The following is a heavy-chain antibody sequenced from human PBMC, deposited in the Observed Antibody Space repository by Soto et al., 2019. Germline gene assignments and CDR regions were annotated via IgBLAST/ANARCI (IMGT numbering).Heavy chain of an antibody. CDR2: IIPIFGTA. CDR3: ARSGPPAGYRGVWFDP. Sequence: QVQLVQSGAEVKKPGSSVKVSCKASGGTFSSYAISWVRQAPGQGLEWMGGIIPIFGTANYAQKFQGRVTITADESTRTAYMELSSLRSEDTAVYYCARSGPPAGYRGVWFDPWGQGTLVTVSS. J-gene: IGHJ5*02. V-gene: IGHV1-69*01. CDR1: GGTFSSYA. D-gene: IGHD1-1*01.